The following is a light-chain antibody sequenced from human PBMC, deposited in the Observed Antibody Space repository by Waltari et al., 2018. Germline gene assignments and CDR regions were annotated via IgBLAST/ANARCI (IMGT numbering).Light chain of an antibody. Sequence: EIVLTQSPGTLSLSPGERATLPCGASQNVTSSTLAWYQQKPGQAPRLLMYDASNRAAGIPDRFSGSGSGTDFTLIISRLEPEDFAVYYCHQYGSSPRTFGQGTKVEIK. V-gene: IGKV3D-20*01. J-gene: IGKJ1*01. CDR1: QNVTSST. CDR2: DAS. CDR3: HQYGSSPRT.